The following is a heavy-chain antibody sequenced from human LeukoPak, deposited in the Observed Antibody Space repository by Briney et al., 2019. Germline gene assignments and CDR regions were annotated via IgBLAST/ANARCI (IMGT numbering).Heavy chain of an antibody. V-gene: IGHV1-2*02. J-gene: IGHJ3*02. CDR2: INPNSGGT. Sequence: GASVKVSCKASGYTFTGYYMHWVRQAPGQGLEWMGWINPNSGGTNYAQKFQGRVTMTRDTSISTAYMELSRLRSDDTAMYYCARQKYCSGGSCHAFDIWGQGTMVTVSS. D-gene: IGHD2-15*01. CDR1: GYTFTGYY. CDR3: ARQKYCSGGSCHAFDI.